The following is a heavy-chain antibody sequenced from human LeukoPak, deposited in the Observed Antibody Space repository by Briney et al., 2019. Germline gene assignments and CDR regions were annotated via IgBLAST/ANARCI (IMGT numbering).Heavy chain of an antibody. Sequence: PGGSLRLSCAASGSTFSNYGMNWVRQAPGKGLEWVSYISGGGTTIYYADSVKGRFTISRDSAKDSLDLQMNSLRAEDTAVYYCAREPVYYYYMDVWGKGTTVTVSS. V-gene: IGHV3-48*01. CDR3: AREPVYYYYMDV. CDR1: GSTFSNYG. CDR2: ISGGGTTI. J-gene: IGHJ6*03.